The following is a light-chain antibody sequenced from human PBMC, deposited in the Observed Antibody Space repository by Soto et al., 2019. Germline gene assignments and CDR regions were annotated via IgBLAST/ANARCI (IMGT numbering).Light chain of an antibody. CDR1: SSDVGGYNY. Sequence: QSALTQPASVSVSPGQSITISCTGTSSDVGGYNYVSWYQQHPGKAPKLMIYDVSNRPSGDSNRFSGSKSGNTASLTISGLQAEDEADYYCSSYTSSSTPYVFGTGTKVTVL. CDR3: SSYTSSSTPYV. V-gene: IGLV2-14*01. CDR2: DVS. J-gene: IGLJ1*01.